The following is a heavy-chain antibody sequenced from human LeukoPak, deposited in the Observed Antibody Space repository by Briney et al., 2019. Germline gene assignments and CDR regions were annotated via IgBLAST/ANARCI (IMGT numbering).Heavy chain of an antibody. V-gene: IGHV3-7*01. CDR3: AKDSAFYYIDV. CDR2: IKQDGSEK. J-gene: IGHJ6*03. Sequence: PGGSLRLSCAASGFTSSSYWMSWVRQAPGKGLEWVANIKQDGSEKYYVDSVKGRFTISRDNSKNTLYPQMNSLKGDDTAVYYCAKDSAFYYIDVWGKGTTVIISS. D-gene: IGHD3-10*01. CDR1: GFTSSSYW.